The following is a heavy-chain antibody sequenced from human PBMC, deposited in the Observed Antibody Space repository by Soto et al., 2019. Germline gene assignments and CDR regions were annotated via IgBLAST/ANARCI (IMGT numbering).Heavy chain of an antibody. CDR3: ARTTRSGSFNFDY. CDR2: IIPIFGTA. Sequence: SVKVSCKASGGTFSSYAISWVRQAPGQGLEWTGGIIPIFGTANYAQKFQGRVTITADESTSAAYMELSSLRSEDTAVYYCARTTRSGSFNFDYWGQGTLVTVSS. D-gene: IGHD1-26*01. J-gene: IGHJ4*02. CDR1: GGTFSSYA. V-gene: IGHV1-69*13.